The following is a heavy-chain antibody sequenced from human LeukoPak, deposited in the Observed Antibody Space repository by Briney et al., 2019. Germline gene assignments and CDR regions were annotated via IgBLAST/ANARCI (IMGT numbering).Heavy chain of an antibody. V-gene: IGHV4-59*01. Sequence: ASETLSLTCTVSGGSISSYYWSWIRQPPGKRLEWIGHIYYSGSTNYNPSLKNRVTISVDTSKDQFSLRLTSVTAADTAMYYCARSFLGDWYFDLWGRGTLVTVSS. CDR2: IYYSGST. J-gene: IGHJ2*01. D-gene: IGHD1-26*01. CDR1: GGSISSYY. CDR3: ARSFLGDWYFDL.